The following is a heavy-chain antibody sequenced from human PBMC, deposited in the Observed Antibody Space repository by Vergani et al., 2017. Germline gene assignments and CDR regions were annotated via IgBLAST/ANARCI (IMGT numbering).Heavy chain of an antibody. CDR1: GYTFTNYG. CDR2: SSAYNDNT. CDR3: AGEKGSGGILWLDAFDI. Sequence: QVHLVQAGAEVKKPGASVKVSCKASGYTFTNYGISWMRQAPGQGLEWRGWSSAYNDNTNYAQKVPGRVTMTTDTSTSTAYMELRSLRSDDTAVYYCAGEKGSGGILWLDAFDIWGQGTMVSVSS. D-gene: IGHD2-21*01. J-gene: IGHJ3*02. V-gene: IGHV1-18*01.